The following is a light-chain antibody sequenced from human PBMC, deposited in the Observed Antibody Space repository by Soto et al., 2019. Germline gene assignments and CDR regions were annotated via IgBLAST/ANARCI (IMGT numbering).Light chain of an antibody. V-gene: IGKV1-9*01. CDR3: QQPKSYPLT. CDR1: QGISSS. CDR2: TAS. Sequence: DIQLPQSPSFLSTSVGDRVTITCRASQGISSSLAWYQQKPGKAPKLLIYTASTLQSGVPSRFSGSGSRTEFTLTISNLQPEDSATYYCQQPKSYPLTFGGGTKVEIK. J-gene: IGKJ4*01.